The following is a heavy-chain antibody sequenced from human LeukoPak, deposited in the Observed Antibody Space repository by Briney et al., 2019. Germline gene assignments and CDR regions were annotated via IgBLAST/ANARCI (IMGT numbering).Heavy chain of an antibody. CDR2: INHSGST. J-gene: IGHJ4*02. V-gene: IGHV4-34*01. Sequence: SGTLSLTCAVYGGSFSGYYWSWIRQPPGKGLEWIGEINHSGSTNYNPSLKSRVTISVDTSKNQFSLKLSSVTAADTAVYYCARGRPRNYFDYWGQGTLVTVSS. CDR3: ARGRPRNYFDY. CDR1: GGSFSGYY.